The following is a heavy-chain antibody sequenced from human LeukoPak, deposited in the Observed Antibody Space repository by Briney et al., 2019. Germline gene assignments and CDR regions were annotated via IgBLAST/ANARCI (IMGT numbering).Heavy chain of an antibody. D-gene: IGHD1-1*01. CDR1: GFTFSSYS. J-gene: IGHJ4*02. Sequence: GGSLRLSCAASGFTFSSYSMNWVRQAPGKGLEWVSSIGSSSSYIYYADSVKGRFTISRDNAKNSLYLQMNSLRAEDTAVYYCARDLGTTGSENYWGQGTLVTVSS. CDR3: ARDLGTTGSENY. CDR2: IGSSSSYI. V-gene: IGHV3-21*01.